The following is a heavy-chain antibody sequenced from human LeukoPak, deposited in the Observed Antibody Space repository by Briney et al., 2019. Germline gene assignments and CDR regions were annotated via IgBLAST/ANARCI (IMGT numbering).Heavy chain of an antibody. J-gene: IGHJ4*02. CDR2: IRFDATTK. Sequence: GGSLRLSCAASGFTFSSSGMHWVRQAPGRGLEWVAFIRFDATTKYYAHSVRGRFTISRDNSKNTLFLQMNSLRAEDTAVYYCAKEMDSSSWYVVGGYWGQGTLVTVSS. D-gene: IGHD6-13*01. CDR3: AKEMDSSSWYVVGGY. CDR1: GFTFSSSG. V-gene: IGHV3-30*02.